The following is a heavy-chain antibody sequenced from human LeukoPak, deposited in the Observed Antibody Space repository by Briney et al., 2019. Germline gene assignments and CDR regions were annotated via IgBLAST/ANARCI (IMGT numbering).Heavy chain of an antibody. CDR1: GGSISSGGYS. CDR3: ARGGYSGYDIDAFDI. V-gene: IGHV4-30-2*01. D-gene: IGHD5-12*01. J-gene: IGHJ3*02. Sequence: PSQTLSLTCAVSGGSISSGGYSWSWIRQPPGKGLEWIGYIYHSGSTYYNPSLKSRVTISVDRSKNQFSQKLSSVTAADTAVYYCARGGYSGYDIDAFDIWGQGTMVTVSS. CDR2: IYHSGST.